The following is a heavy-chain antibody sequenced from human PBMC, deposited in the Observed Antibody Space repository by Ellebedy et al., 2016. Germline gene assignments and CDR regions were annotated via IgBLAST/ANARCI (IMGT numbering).Heavy chain of an antibody. Sequence: GSLRLXCAVYGGSFSGYHWSWIRQPPGKGLEWIGEINHSGSTNYNPSLKSRVTISVDTSKNQFSLKLTSVTAADTAVYYCARVTHVGSGGSSGYYPEYWGQGTLVTVSS. J-gene: IGHJ4*02. V-gene: IGHV4-34*01. CDR2: INHSGST. D-gene: IGHD3-22*01. CDR3: ARVTHVGSGGSSGYYPEY. CDR1: GGSFSGYH.